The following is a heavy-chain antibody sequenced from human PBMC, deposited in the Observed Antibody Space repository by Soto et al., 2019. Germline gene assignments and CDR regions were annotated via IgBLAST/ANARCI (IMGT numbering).Heavy chain of an antibody. CDR3: ARSPHLNYDFWSGYYTKYYFDY. Sequence: PGESLKISCKGSGYSFTSYWIGWVRQMPGKGLEWMGIIYPGDSDTRYSPSFQGQVTISADKSISTAYLQWSSLKASDTAMYYCARSPHLNYDFWSGYYTKYYFDYWGQGTLVTVSS. J-gene: IGHJ4*02. CDR1: GYSFTSYW. V-gene: IGHV5-51*01. D-gene: IGHD3-3*01. CDR2: IYPGDSDT.